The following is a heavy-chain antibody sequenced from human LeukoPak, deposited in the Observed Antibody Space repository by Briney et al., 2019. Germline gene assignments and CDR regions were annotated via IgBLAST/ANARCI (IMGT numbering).Heavy chain of an antibody. CDR2: INAGNGNT. CDR3: GRGSEGGYNYGFFDY. V-gene: IGHV1-3*03. Sequence: GASVKVSCKASAYTFTSYAIHWVRQAPGQRLEWMGWINAGNGNTRYSQEFQGRVTITRDTSATTAYMELSSLRSEDTAVYYCGRGSEGGYNYGFFDYWGQGTLVTVSS. J-gene: IGHJ4*02. D-gene: IGHD5-18*01. CDR1: AYTFTSYA.